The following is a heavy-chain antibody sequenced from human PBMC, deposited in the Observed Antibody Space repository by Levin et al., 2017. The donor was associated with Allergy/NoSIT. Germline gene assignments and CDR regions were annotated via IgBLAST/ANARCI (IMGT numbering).Heavy chain of an antibody. J-gene: IGHJ4*02. CDR3: AMSGNKDLRAWCYFDY. Sequence: SETLSLTCTVSGGSISSGGYYWSWIRQHPGKGLEWIGYIYYSGSTYYNPSLKSRVTISVDTSKNQFSLKLSSVTAADTAVYYCAMSGNKDLRAWCYFDYWGQGTLVTVSS. V-gene: IGHV4-31*03. CDR1: GGSISSGGYY. CDR2: IYYSGST. D-gene: IGHD1/OR15-1a*01.